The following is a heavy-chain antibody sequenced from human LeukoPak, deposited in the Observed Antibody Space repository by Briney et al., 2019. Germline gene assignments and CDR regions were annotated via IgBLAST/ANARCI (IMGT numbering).Heavy chain of an antibody. Sequence: PGVSLRLSCRTSGFTFGDYALSWFRQAPGKGLEWVGFIRSRVYGGTTEYAASVKGRVIISRDDSESIAYLQMNSLKIEDTAMYYCSRVSTSGSYGRFDALHIWSQGTMVTVSS. D-gene: IGHD6-19*01. CDR2: IRSRVYGGTT. CDR1: GFTFGDYA. V-gene: IGHV3-49*03. J-gene: IGHJ3*02. CDR3: SRVSTSGSYGRFDALHI.